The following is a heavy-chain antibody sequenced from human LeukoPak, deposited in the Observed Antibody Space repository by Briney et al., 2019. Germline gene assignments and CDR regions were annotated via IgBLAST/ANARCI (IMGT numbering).Heavy chain of an antibody. Sequence: SETQSLTCTVSGGSISSYYWSWIRQPPGKGLEWIGYIYYSGSTNYNPSLKSRVTISVDTSKNQFSLKLSSVTAADTAVYYCARGIEGDYAITYYFDYWGQGTLVTVSS. V-gene: IGHV4-59*01. CDR1: GGSISSYY. CDR3: ARGIEGDYAITYYFDY. CDR2: IYYSGST. J-gene: IGHJ4*02. D-gene: IGHD4-17*01.